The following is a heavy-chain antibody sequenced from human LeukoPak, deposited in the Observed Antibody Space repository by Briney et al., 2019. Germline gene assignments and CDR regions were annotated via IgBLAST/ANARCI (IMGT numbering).Heavy chain of an antibody. Sequence: GGSLRLSCAASGFTFSSYAMSWVRQAPGKGLEWVSVIYSGGSTYYADSVKGRFTISRDNSKNTLYLQMNSLRAEDTAVYYCARDRRAEDAFDIWGQGTMVTVSS. CDR1: GFTFSSYA. V-gene: IGHV3-66*01. CDR3: ARDRRAEDAFDI. J-gene: IGHJ3*02. CDR2: IYSGGST.